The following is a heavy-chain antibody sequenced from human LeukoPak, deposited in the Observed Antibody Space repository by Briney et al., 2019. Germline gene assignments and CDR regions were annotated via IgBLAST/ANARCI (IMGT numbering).Heavy chain of an antibody. CDR3: AKDGTYGDFVASLIDY. CDR1: GFTFSSYA. V-gene: IGHV3-23*01. J-gene: IGHJ4*02. CDR2: ISGSGGST. Sequence: GGSLRLSCVASGFTFSSYAMSWVRQAPGKGLEWVSVISGSGGSTYYADSVKGRFTISRDNSKNTLFLQMNSLRAEDTAVYYCAKDGTYGDFVASLIDYWGQGTLVTVSS. D-gene: IGHD4-17*01.